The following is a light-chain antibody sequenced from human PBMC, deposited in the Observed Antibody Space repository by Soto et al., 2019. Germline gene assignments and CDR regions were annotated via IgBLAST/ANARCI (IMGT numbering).Light chain of an antibody. V-gene: IGLV2-14*01. J-gene: IGLJ1*01. CDR2: DVS. CDR1: SSDVGGYSY. CDR3: ASYTTSSTYV. Sequence: QCVLTQPAPVSGSPGQAIAISCTGTSSDVGGYSYVSWYQQQPGKAPKLVISDVSNRPSGVSDRFSGSKSGNTASLTISGLQTEDEADYYCASYTTSSTYVFGTGTKVTVL.